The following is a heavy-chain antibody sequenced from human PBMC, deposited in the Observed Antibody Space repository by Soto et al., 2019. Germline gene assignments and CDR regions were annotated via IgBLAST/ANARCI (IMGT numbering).Heavy chain of an antibody. CDR3: EREAASGRGCFGIKRQYYFDY. D-gene: IGHD1-26*01. V-gene: IGHV4-59*01. CDR2: IYYSGST. Sequence: SETLSLTCTVSGGSISSYYWSWIRQPPGKGLEWIGYIYYSGSTNYNLSLKSRVTISVDTSKNQFSLKLSSVTAADTAVYYCEREAASGRGCFGIKRQYYFDYWGQGTLVTVSA. CDR1: GGSISSYY. J-gene: IGHJ4*02.